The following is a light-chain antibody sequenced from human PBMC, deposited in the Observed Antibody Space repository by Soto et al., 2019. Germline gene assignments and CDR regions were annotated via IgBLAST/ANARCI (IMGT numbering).Light chain of an antibody. J-gene: IGLJ1*01. CDR1: SSDVGGYNY. V-gene: IGLV2-14*01. CDR3: SSYTSSSTPFL. CDR2: DVS. Sequence: QSVLTQPASVSGSPGQSITISCTGTSSDVGGYNYVSWYRQHPGKAPKLIIYDVSNRPSGVSVRFSGSKSGNTASLTISGLQAEDEADYYCSSYTSSSTPFLFGTGTKLTV.